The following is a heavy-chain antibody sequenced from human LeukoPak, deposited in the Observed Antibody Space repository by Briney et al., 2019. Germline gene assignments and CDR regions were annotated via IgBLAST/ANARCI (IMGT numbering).Heavy chain of an antibody. CDR1: GYTFTGYY. Sequence: ASVKVSCKASGYTFTGYYMHWVRQAPGQGLEWMGWINPNHGDTNYAQKFQDRVSMTRDTSISTAYMHLSRLRSDDTAVYYCARDWGCSSTSCSVEGIYYYYMDVWGKGTTVTVSS. D-gene: IGHD2-2*01. CDR3: ARDWGCSSTSCSVEGIYYYYMDV. V-gene: IGHV1-2*02. CDR2: INPNHGDT. J-gene: IGHJ6*03.